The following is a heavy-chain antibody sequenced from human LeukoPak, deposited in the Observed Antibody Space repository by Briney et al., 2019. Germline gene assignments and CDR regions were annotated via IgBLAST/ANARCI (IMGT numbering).Heavy chain of an antibody. J-gene: IGHJ4*02. CDR1: GGSFSGYY. D-gene: IGHD3-10*01. Sequence: SETLSLTCAVYGGSFSGYYWSWIRQPPGKGLEWIGEINHSGSTNYNPSLKSRVTISVDTSKNQFSLKLSSVTAADTAVYYCARRRGSGSYYGIDYWGQGTLDTVSS. CDR2: INHSGST. CDR3: ARRRGSGSYYGIDY. V-gene: IGHV4-34*01.